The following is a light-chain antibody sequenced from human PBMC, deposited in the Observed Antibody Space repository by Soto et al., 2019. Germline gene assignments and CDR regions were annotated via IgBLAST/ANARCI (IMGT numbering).Light chain of an antibody. CDR1: QSVSTTY. Sequence: EIVLTQSPGTLSLSPGERATLSCRASQSVSTTYLAWYQQKPGQAPRLLIYSASRRATGIPDRFSGSGSGTDFTLTISRLEPEDFAVYYWQQFGGSPPMYTFGQGTKLDIK. CDR2: SAS. J-gene: IGKJ2*01. CDR3: QQFGGSPPMYT. V-gene: IGKV3-20*01.